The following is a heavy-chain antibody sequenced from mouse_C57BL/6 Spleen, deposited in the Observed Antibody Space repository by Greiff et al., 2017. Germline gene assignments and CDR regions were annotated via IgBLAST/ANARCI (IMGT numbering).Heavy chain of an antibody. CDR1: GYTFTDYE. D-gene: IGHD1-1*01. CDR3: TRSVDGYWYFDV. J-gene: IGHJ1*03. V-gene: IGHV1-15*01. Sequence: QVQLQQSGAELVRPGASVTLSCKASGYTFTDYEMHWVKQTPVHGLEWIGAIDPETGGTAYNQKFKGKAILTADKSSSTAYMELRSLTSEDSAVYYCTRSVDGYWYFDVWGTGTTVTVSS. CDR2: IDPETGGT.